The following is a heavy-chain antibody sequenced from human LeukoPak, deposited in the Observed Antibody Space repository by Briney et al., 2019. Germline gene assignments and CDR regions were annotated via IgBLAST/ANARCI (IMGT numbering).Heavy chain of an antibody. D-gene: IGHD3-22*01. CDR1: GGTFSSYA. V-gene: IGHV1-69*05. CDR2: IIPIFGTA. J-gene: IGHJ4*02. CDR3: VSEIYYDSSGYLDFIR. Sequence: SVKVSCKASGGTFSSYAISWVPQAPGQGLECMGRIIPIFGTANNAQKFQGRVTITTDESTSTAYMELSSLRSEDTAVYYYVSEIYYDSSGYLDFIRWGQGTLVAVSS.